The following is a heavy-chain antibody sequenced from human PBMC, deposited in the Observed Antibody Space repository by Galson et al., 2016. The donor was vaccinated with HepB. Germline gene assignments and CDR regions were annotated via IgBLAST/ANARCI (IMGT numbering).Heavy chain of an antibody. D-gene: IGHD3-10*01. CDR3: AHRRVVQGVIRWFDP. CDR1: GISLSTSGVG. Sequence: PALVKPTQTLTLTCTFSGISLSTSGVGVGWIRQPPGKALEWLALIYWDDDKRYRPSLKSRLTITKDTSKNQVVLTMTNMDPVDTATYYCAHRRVVQGVIRWFDPWGQGTLVTVSS. V-gene: IGHV2-5*02. CDR2: IYWDDDK. J-gene: IGHJ5*02.